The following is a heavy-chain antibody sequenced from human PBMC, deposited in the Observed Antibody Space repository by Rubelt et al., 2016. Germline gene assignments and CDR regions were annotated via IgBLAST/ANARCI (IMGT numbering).Heavy chain of an antibody. CDR2: IDWDDDK. D-gene: IGHD3-10*01. CDR3: ARYITACEAFDS. V-gene: IGHV2-70*11. Sequence: VTLKESGPALVKPTQTLTLTCTFSGFSLSTTKMCVSWIRQPPGKALEWLARIDWDDDKYYSTSLKTRLTISKDTSKNQVVLTLTNMDPVDTATYYCARYITACEAFDSWGQGTMITTSS. J-gene: IGHJ3*02. CDR1: GFSLSTTKMC.